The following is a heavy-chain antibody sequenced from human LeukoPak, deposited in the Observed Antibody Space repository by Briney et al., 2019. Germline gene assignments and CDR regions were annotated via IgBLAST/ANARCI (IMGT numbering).Heavy chain of an antibody. CDR1: GDSINTYY. V-gene: IGHV4-59*08. D-gene: IGHD6-13*01. Sequence: SETLSLTCTVSGDSINTYYWSWIRQPPGKGLEWIGHIYHSGSTNYNPSLKSRVTISVDTSKNQFSLKLSSVTAADTAVYYCARRGYSSQIDYWGQGTLVTVSS. CDR3: ARRGYSSQIDY. J-gene: IGHJ4*02. CDR2: IYHSGST.